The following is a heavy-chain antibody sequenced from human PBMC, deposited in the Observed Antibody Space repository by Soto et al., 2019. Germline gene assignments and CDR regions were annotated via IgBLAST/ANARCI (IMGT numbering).Heavy chain of an antibody. D-gene: IGHD4-4*01. CDR1: GFTFSSYG. CDR3: ATAHTTVTPDY. J-gene: IGHJ4*02. CDR2: ISYDGSNK. V-gene: IGHV3-30*03. Sequence: QVQLVESGGGVVQPGRSLRLSCAASGFTFSSYGMHWVRQAPGKGLEWVADISYDGSNKYYADSVKGRFTISRDNSKNTLYLQMNSLRAEDTAVYYCATAHTTVTPDYWGQGTLVTVSS.